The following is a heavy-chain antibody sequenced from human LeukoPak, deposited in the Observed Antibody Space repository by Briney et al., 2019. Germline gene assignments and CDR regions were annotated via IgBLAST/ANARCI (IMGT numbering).Heavy chain of an antibody. V-gene: IGHV3-9*01. D-gene: IGHD2-15*01. J-gene: IGHJ3*01. CDR1: GFTFDDYA. Sequence: PGGSLRLSCAASGFTFDDYAMHWVRQAPGKGLEWVSGISWNSGSIGYADSVKGRFTISRDNAKNSLYLQMNSLRAEDTALYYCAKGYSSGPPDDAFDVWGQGTMVTVSS. CDR3: AKGYSSGPPDDAFDV. CDR2: ISWNSGSI.